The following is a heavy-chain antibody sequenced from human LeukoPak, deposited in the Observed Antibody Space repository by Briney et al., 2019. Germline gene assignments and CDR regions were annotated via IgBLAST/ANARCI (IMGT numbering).Heavy chain of an antibody. CDR3: TRGGTYSSSSFDY. Sequence: GGSLRLSCAAFGFTFSSYWMHWVRQAPGKGLVWVSRINGDGRTTAYADSVKGRFTISRDNAKNTLYLQMNSLRAEDTAVYYCTRGGTYSSSSFDYWGQGTLVSVSS. D-gene: IGHD6-6*01. CDR1: GFTFSSYW. CDR2: INGDGRTT. V-gene: IGHV3-74*01. J-gene: IGHJ4*02.